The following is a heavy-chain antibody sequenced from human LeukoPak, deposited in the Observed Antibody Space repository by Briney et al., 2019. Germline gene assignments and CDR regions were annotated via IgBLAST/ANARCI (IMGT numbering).Heavy chain of an antibody. CDR3: ARQRYSSSWVHDY. CDR1: GGSISSSSYY. Sequence: PSETLSLTCTVSGGSISSSSYYWGWIRQPPGKGLEWIGSIYYSGSTYYNPSLKSRVTISVDTSKNQFSLKLSSVTAADTAVYYCARQRYSSSWVHDYWGQGTLVTVYS. D-gene: IGHD6-13*01. CDR2: IYYSGST. J-gene: IGHJ4*02. V-gene: IGHV4-39*01.